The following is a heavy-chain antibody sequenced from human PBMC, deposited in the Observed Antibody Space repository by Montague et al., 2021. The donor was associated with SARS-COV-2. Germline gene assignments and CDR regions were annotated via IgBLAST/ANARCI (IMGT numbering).Heavy chain of an antibody. V-gene: IGHV4-4*02. CDR1: GASVSSINW. CDR3: ASHPVFQQLYS. D-gene: IGHD6-13*01. CDR2: THHTGIT. Sequence: SETLSLTCAVSGASVSSINWWSWVRQPPGRGLEWIAETHHTGITNFNPSLRSRVSISLDSSKNQLSLTLISVTAADTAIYYCASHPVFQQLYSWGQGTLVSVSS. J-gene: IGHJ4*02.